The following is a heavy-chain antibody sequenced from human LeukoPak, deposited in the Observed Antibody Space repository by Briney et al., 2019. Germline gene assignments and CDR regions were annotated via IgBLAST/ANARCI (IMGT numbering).Heavy chain of an antibody. V-gene: IGHV3-30*03. D-gene: IGHD5-24*01. CDR1: GFTFSSYG. CDR3: ARDREMTTINYGMDV. J-gene: IGHJ6*02. Sequence: GGSLRLSCAASGFTFSSYGLHWVRQAPGKGLEWVTVISFDESIKYYGDSVKGRFTISRDNSKNTVYLQMSSLRADDTAVYYCARDREMTTINYGMDVWGQGTTATVSS. CDR2: ISFDESIK.